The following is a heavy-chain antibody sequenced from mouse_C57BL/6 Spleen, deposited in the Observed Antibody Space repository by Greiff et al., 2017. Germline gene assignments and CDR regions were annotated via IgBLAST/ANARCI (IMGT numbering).Heavy chain of an antibody. CDR2: ISYDGSN. CDR3: AKEDGPYYYAMDY. CDR1: GYSITSGYY. J-gene: IGHJ4*01. V-gene: IGHV3-6*01. D-gene: IGHD2-3*01. Sequence: EVQLQESGPGLVKPSQSLSLTCSVTGYSITSGYYWNWIRQFPGNKLEWMGYISYDGSNNYNPSLKNRISITRDTSKNQFFLKLNSVTTEDTATYYCAKEDGPYYYAMDYWGQGTSVTVSS.